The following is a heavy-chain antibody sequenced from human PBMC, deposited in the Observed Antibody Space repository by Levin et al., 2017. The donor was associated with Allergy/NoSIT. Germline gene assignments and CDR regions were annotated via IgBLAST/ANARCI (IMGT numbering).Heavy chain of an antibody. CDR1: GYTFTGYY. D-gene: IGHD1-26*01. Sequence: PAASVKVSCKASGYTFTGYYMHWVRQAPGQGLEWMGWINPNSGGTNYAQKFQGRVTMTRDTSISTAYMELSRLRSDDTAVYYCARDRATTSFWYFDLWGRGTLVTVSS. CDR2: INPNSGGT. J-gene: IGHJ2*01. CDR3: ARDRATTSFWYFDL. V-gene: IGHV1-2*02.